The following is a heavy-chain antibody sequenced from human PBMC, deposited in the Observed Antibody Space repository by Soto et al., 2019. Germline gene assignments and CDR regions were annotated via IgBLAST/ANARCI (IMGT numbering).Heavy chain of an antibody. Sequence: QVQLVESGGGVVQPGRSLRLSCAASGFTFSSYAMHWVRQAPGKGLEWVAVISYDGSNKYYADSVKGRFTISRDNSKNTLYLQMNSLRAEDTAVYYCARENTRYYYYGMDVWGQGTTVTVSS. CDR3: ARENTRYYYYGMDV. CDR1: GFTFSSYA. CDR2: ISYDGSNK. D-gene: IGHD2-2*02. J-gene: IGHJ6*02. V-gene: IGHV3-30-3*01.